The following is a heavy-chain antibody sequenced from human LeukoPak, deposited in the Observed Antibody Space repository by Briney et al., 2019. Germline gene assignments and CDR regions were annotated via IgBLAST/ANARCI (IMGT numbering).Heavy chain of an antibody. Sequence: PGGSLRLSCAASGFTFSDYYMTWIRQAPGKGLEWVSFISSSGDSLCYADSVRGRFTISRDNAKNSLYLQMNSLRDEDTAVYSCARGGSGYGDYYYFYAMDVWGQGTTVTVSS. CDR3: ARGGSGYGDYYYFYAMDV. CDR1: GFTFSDYY. J-gene: IGHJ6*02. CDR2: ISSSGDSL. D-gene: IGHD3-22*01. V-gene: IGHV3-11*04.